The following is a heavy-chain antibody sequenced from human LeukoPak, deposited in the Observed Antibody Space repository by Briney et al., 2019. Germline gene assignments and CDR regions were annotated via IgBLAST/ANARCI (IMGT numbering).Heavy chain of an antibody. D-gene: IGHD6-25*01. CDR1: GYPFTNYG. J-gene: IGHJ4*02. Sequence: ASVKVSCKASGYPFTNYGISWVRQAPGQGLEWMGWNNPYNGKTNYAQKLQGRVTMTTDTSTSTAYMDLRSLRSDDSAVYYCARASQRLEFDYWGQGTLVTVSS. V-gene: IGHV1-18*01. CDR3: ARASQRLEFDY. CDR2: NNPYNGKT.